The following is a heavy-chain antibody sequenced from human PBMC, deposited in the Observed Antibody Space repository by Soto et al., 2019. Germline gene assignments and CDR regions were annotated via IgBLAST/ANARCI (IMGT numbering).Heavy chain of an antibody. CDR1: GFTFSDHY. CDR3: ALYGSSTSCYDY. V-gene: IGHV3-72*01. J-gene: IGHJ4*02. CDR2: TRNRAMTYTT. Sequence: EVLLVESGGGLVQPGGSLRLSCAASGFTFSDHYIDWVRQAPGKGLEWVGRTRNRAMTYTTEYAASVKGRFTISRDDLNNSLYLQMNSLKTEDTAMYYCALYGSSTSCYDYWGRGTLVTVSS. D-gene: IGHD2-2*01.